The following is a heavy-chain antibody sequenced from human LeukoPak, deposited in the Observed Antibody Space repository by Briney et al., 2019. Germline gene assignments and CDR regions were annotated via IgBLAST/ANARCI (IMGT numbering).Heavy chain of an antibody. CDR3: ASGYGAGHYFDY. J-gene: IGHJ4*02. CDR2: IYSSGST. CDR1: GGSISSYD. D-gene: IGHD6-19*01. Sequence: PSETLSLTCNVSGGSISSYDWSWIRQPAGKGLEWIGRIYSSGSTNYNPSLKSRVSMSVDTSKNQFSLNLSFVTAADTAVYYCASGYGAGHYFDYWGQGTPVTVSS. V-gene: IGHV4-4*07.